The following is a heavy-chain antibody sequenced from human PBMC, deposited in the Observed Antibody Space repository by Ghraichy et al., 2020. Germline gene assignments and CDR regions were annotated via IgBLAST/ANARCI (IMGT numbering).Heavy chain of an antibody. J-gene: IGHJ4*02. CDR3: AGQVYSSGSDHFDY. Sequence: SETLSLTCAVSGGSISSSNWWSWVRQPPGKGLEWIGEIYHSGSTNYNPSLKSRVTISVDKSKNQFSLKLSSVTAADTAVYYCAGQVYSSGSDHFDYWGQGTLVTVSS. V-gene: IGHV4-4*02. D-gene: IGHD6-19*01. CDR2: IYHSGST. CDR1: GGSISSSNW.